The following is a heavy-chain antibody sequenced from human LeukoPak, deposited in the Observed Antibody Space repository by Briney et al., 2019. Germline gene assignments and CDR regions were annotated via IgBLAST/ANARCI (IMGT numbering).Heavy chain of an antibody. CDR2: ISWSGGSI. J-gene: IGHJ4*02. D-gene: IGHD6-6*01. CDR3: ARVIEARHFDY. V-gene: IGHV3-20*04. CDR1: GFTFDDYG. Sequence: GGSLRLSCAASGFTFDDYGMSWVRQAPGKGLEWVSGISWSGGSIGYADSVKGRFTISRDNAKNTMFLQMNGLRGEDTAIYYCARVIEARHFDYWGQGTLVTVSS.